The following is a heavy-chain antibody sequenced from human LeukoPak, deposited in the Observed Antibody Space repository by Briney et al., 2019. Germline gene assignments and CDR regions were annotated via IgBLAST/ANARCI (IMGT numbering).Heavy chain of an antibody. CDR3: ARDPNFTGWFGFDY. CDR2: TYYRSKWYY. V-gene: IGHV6-1*01. CDR1: ADXVSTNTGA. J-gene: IGHJ4*02. Sequence: SQTLSLTCDISADXVSTNTGAWNWIRQSPSRGLQWLGRTYYRSKWYYDYAVSVSSRITISPDTSKNQLSLQVNSVTPDDTAVYYCARDPNFTGWFGFDYWGQGILVTVSS. D-gene: IGHD3-10*01.